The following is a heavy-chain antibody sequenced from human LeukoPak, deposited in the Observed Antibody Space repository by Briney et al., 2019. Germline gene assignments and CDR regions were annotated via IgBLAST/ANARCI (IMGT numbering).Heavy chain of an antibody. CDR3: AKHPSAVAGMFDEDHFDY. CDR1: GFTFSSYA. J-gene: IGHJ4*02. CDR2: ISGSGGST. Sequence: GGSLRLSCAASGFTFSSYAMSWVRQAPGKGLEWVSAISGSGGSTYYADSVKGRFTISRGNSKNTLYLQMNSLRAEDTAVYYCAKHPSAVAGMFDEDHFDYWGQGTLVTVSS. V-gene: IGHV3-23*01. D-gene: IGHD6-19*01.